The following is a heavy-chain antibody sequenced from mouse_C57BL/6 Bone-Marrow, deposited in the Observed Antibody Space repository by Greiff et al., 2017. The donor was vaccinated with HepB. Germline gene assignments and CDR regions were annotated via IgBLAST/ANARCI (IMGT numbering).Heavy chain of an antibody. D-gene: IGHD1-1*01. V-gene: IGHV1-82*01. CDR1: GYAFSSSW. Sequence: QVQLQQSGPELVKPGASVKISCKASGYAFSSSWMNWVKQRPGKGLEWIGRIYPGDGDTNYNGKFKGKATLTADKSSSTAYMQLSSLTSEDSAVYFCASGYYGSSYGGWGQGTTLTVSS. J-gene: IGHJ2*01. CDR3: ASGYYGSSYGG. CDR2: IYPGDGDT.